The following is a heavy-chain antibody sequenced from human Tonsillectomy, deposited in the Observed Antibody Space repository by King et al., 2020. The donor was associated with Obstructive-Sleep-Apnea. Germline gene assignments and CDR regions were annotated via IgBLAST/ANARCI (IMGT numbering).Heavy chain of an antibody. J-gene: IGHJ4*02. Sequence: QLQESGPGLVKPSQTLSLTCTVSGSSISGGDYYWTWIRQPPGKGLEWIGYIYYSGSTYSNPSLKSRITISVHTSQNQFSLKLRSVTAADTAVYYCARDRSGYDLYDYWGQGTLVTVSS. CDR1: GSSISGGDYY. CDR3: ARDRSGYDLYDY. D-gene: IGHD5-12*01. CDR2: IYYSGST. V-gene: IGHV4-30-4*01.